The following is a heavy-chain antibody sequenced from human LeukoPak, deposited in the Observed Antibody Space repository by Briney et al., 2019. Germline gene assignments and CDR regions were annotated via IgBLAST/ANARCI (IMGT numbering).Heavy chain of an antibody. CDR2: ISGSGGST. CDR1: GFTFSSYG. J-gene: IGHJ4*02. CDR3: AREGPNALDY. Sequence: GGSLRLSCAASGFTFSSYGMSWVRQAPGKGLEWVSAISGSGGSTYYADSVKGRFTISRDNAKNSLYLQMNSLRAEDTAVYYCAREGPNALDYWGQGTLVTVSS. V-gene: IGHV3-23*01.